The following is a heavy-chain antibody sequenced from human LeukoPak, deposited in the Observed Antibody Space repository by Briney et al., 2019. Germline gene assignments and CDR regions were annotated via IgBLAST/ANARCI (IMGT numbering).Heavy chain of an antibody. Sequence: GGFLRASFAYSGSTIRSFWMHWVRPAPGKGLVWLSRVNGDGNNTTYADSVRGRFTISRDNAKNTLYLQMNSLRAEDTAVYYCARRGLVPAFDIWGQGTMVSVTS. D-gene: IGHD3-10*02. CDR3: ARRGLVPAFDI. CDR2: VNGDGNNT. V-gene: IGHV3-74*01. CDR1: GSTIRSFW. J-gene: IGHJ3*02.